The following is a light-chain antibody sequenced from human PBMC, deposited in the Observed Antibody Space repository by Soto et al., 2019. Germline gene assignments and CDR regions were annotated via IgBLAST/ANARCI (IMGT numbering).Light chain of an antibody. J-gene: IGKJ3*01. CDR3: QQYGSSPRGIFT. Sequence: EIVLTQSPGTLSLSPGERATLSCRASQSVSSSYLAWYQQKPGQAPRLLMYGASSRATGIPDRFSGTGSGTDFTLTISRLEPEDFAVYYCQQYGSSPRGIFTFGPGTKVEIK. CDR1: QSVSSSY. CDR2: GAS. V-gene: IGKV3-20*01.